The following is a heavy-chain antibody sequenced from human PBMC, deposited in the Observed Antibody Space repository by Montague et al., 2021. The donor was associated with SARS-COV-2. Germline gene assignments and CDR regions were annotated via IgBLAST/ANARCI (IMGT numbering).Heavy chain of an antibody. Sequence: SLRLSCAASGFTFSSHDMHWVRQTAGGGLEWVSAIDIAGDTFYSVSFKGRFSISRENAKNSFYLQMNNLRAGDTAVYYCAREEAGCAGDRCYSYLDLWGRGTLVTVSS. D-gene: IGHD2-21*02. CDR3: AREEAGCAGDRCYSYLDL. V-gene: IGHV3-13*01. CDR1: GFTFSSHD. J-gene: IGHJ2*01. CDR2: IDIAGDT.